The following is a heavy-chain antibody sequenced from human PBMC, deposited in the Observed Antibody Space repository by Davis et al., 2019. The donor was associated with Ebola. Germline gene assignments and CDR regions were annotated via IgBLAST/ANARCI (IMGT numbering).Heavy chain of an antibody. D-gene: IGHD3-3*01. CDR3: AKLGLRYDFWSGYAYYFDY. CDR1: GFTFSDYY. J-gene: IGHJ4*02. Sequence: GESLKISCAASGFTFSDYYMSWIRQAPGKGLEWVSAISGSGGSTYYADSVKGRFTISRDNSKNTLYLQMNSLRAEDTAVYYCAKLGLRYDFWSGYAYYFDYWGQGTLVTVSS. V-gene: IGHV3-23*01. CDR2: ISGSGGST.